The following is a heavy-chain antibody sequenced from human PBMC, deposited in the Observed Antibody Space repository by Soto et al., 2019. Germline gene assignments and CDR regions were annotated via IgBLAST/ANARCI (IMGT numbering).Heavy chain of an antibody. CDR2: IWYDGSNK. D-gene: IGHD2-2*03. Sequence: GGSLRLSCAASGFTFSSYCMHWVRQAPGKGLEWVAVIWYDGSNKYYADSVKGRFTISRDNSKNTLYLQMNSLRAEDTAVYYCARDLVDIVVVPAAMQYYYYYMYVWGKGTTVTVSS. J-gene: IGHJ6*03. V-gene: IGHV3-33*01. CDR1: GFTFSSYC. CDR3: ARDLVDIVVVPAAMQYYYYYMYV.